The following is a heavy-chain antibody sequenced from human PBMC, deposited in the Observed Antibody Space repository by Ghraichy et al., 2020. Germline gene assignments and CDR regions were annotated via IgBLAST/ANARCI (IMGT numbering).Heavy chain of an antibody. Sequence: SETLSLTCAVYGGSFSGYYWSWIRQPPGKGLEWIGEINHSGSTNYNPSLKSRVTISVDTSKNQFSLKLSSVTAADTAVYYCARAPGLQQWLVRPFFDYWGQGTLVTVSS. CDR1: GGSFSGYY. CDR2: INHSGST. D-gene: IGHD6-19*01. CDR3: ARAPGLQQWLVRPFFDY. J-gene: IGHJ4*02. V-gene: IGHV4-34*01.